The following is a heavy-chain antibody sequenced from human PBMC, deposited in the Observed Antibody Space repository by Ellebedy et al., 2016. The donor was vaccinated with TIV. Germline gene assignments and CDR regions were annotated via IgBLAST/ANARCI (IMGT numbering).Heavy chain of an antibody. Sequence: GGSLRLSCAASGFTFSSYAMHWVRQAPGKGLEWVAVISYDGSNKYYADSVKGRFTISRDNSKNTLYLQMNSLRAEDTDVYYCAREVTMTKRGYWGQGTLVTVSS. CDR2: ISYDGSNK. V-gene: IGHV3-30-3*01. CDR1: GFTFSSYA. J-gene: IGHJ4*02. D-gene: IGHD3-22*01. CDR3: AREVTMTKRGY.